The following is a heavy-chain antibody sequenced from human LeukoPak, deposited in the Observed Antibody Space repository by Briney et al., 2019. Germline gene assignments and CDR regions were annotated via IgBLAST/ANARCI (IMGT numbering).Heavy chain of an antibody. CDR2: ISSSGSTI. Sequence: GGSLRLSSAASGFTFSDYYMSWIRQAPGKGLEWVSYISSSGSTIYYADSVKGRFTISRDNAKNSLYLQMNSLRAEDTAVYYCAREGVVPAGYYYYGMDVWGQGTTVTVSS. J-gene: IGHJ6*02. CDR1: GFTFSDYY. CDR3: AREGVVPAGYYYYGMDV. V-gene: IGHV3-11*01. D-gene: IGHD2-2*01.